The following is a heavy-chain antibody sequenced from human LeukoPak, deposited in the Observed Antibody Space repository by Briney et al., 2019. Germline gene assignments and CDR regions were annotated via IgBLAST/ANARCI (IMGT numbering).Heavy chain of an antibody. Sequence: GGSLRLSCAASGFTFSNAWMSWVRQAPGKGLEWVSAISGSGGSTYYADSVKGRFTISRDNSKNTLYLQMNSLRAEDTAVYYCATLAGGSIVVVPAAPRDYWGQGTLVTVSS. CDR1: GFTFSNAW. V-gene: IGHV3-23*01. D-gene: IGHD2-2*01. J-gene: IGHJ4*02. CDR3: ATLAGGSIVVVPAAPRDY. CDR2: ISGSGGST.